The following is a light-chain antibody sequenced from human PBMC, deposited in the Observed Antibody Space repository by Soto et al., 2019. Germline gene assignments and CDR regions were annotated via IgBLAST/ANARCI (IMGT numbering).Light chain of an antibody. CDR2: EAS. V-gene: IGKV1-5*01. Sequence: DIQMTQSPSTLSASVGDRVTITCRASQSISSWLAWYQQKPGKAPKLLIHEASRLETGVPSRFSGSESGTEFTLTISGLHAEDSATYHCQQYTNFPLTFGGGTKVDIK. CDR1: QSISSW. J-gene: IGKJ4*01. CDR3: QQYTNFPLT.